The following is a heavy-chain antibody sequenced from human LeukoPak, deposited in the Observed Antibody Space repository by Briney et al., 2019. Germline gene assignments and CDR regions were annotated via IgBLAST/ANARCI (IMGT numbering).Heavy chain of an antibody. CDR3: ARGGGVVTAPVDY. J-gene: IGHJ4*02. Sequence: SETLSLTCAVYGGSFSGYYSSWIRQPPGKGLEWIGEINHSGSTNYNPSLKSRVPISVDTSKNQFSLKVSSVTAADTAVYYCARGGGVVTAPVDYWGQGTLVTVSS. CDR2: INHSGST. CDR1: GGSFSGYY. V-gene: IGHV4-34*01. D-gene: IGHD2-21*02.